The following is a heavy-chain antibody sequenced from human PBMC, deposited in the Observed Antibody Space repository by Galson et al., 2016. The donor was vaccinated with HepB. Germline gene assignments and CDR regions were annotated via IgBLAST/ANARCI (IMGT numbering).Heavy chain of an antibody. CDR2: IIPNLDTA. CDR1: GGTFSSYA. J-gene: IGHJ4*02. D-gene: IGHD4-17*01. V-gene: IGHV1-69*13. CDR3: ARDGIPYDSGDYGVGSGYFDY. Sequence: SVKVSCKASGGTFSSYAISWVRQAPGQGLEWMGGIIPNLDTANYVQKFQGRVTITADESTNTAYMELSSLTSEDTAVYYCARDGIPYDSGDYGVGSGYFDYWGQGTLVIVS.